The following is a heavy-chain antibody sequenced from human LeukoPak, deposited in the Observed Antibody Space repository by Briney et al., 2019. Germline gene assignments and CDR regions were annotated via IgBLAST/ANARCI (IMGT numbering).Heavy chain of an antibody. D-gene: IGHD1-26*01. CDR3: ARDLVGATGCFDY. Sequence: GGSLRLSCAASGFTFSSYSMNWVRQAPGKGLEWVSSISSSSSYIYYADSVKGRFTISRDNAKNSLYLQMSSLRAEDTAVYYCARDLVGATGCFDYWGQGTLVTVSS. J-gene: IGHJ4*02. V-gene: IGHV3-21*01. CDR1: GFTFSSYS. CDR2: ISSSSSYI.